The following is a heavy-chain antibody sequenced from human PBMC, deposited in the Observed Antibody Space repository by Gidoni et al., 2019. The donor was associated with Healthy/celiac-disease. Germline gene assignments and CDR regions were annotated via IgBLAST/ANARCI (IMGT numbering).Heavy chain of an antibody. CDR1: GFTFDDYA. D-gene: IGHD5-12*01. CDR2: ISWNSGSI. Sequence: EVQLVESGGGLVQPGRSLRLSCAASGFTFDDYAMHWVRQAPGKGLEWVSGISWNSGSIGYADSVKGRFTISRDNAKNSLYLQMNSLRAEDTALYYCAKDNSYDPGRLGYWGQGTLVTVSS. V-gene: IGHV3-9*01. J-gene: IGHJ4*02. CDR3: AKDNSYDPGRLGY.